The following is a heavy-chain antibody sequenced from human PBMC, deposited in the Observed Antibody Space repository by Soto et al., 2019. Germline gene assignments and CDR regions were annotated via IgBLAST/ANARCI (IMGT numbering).Heavy chain of an antibody. CDR3: ARDGERDTGLNFYYYLHGMDA. D-gene: IGHD1-1*01. Sequence: ASVKVSCKASGSTFTTYGISWVRQAPGQGLEWMGWISPYNGTTKYAEKFQGEMTMTTDTATSTAYMDLRSLRSDDTAVYYCARDGERDTGLNFYYYLHGMDAWGQGTRVTVSS. CDR1: GSTFTTYG. J-gene: IGHJ6*02. CDR2: ISPYNGTT. V-gene: IGHV1-18*04.